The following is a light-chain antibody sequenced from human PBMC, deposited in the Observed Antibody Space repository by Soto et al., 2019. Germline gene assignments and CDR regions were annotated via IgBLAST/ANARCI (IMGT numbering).Light chain of an antibody. Sequence: DIQVTQSPSTLSASVGDRVTITCRASPSISSWLAWYQQKPGKAPKLLIYDASSLGSGVQSRFSGSGSGTEFTLTIRSLQPDDFATYYCQQYNSYSWTFGQGTKVDIK. CDR2: DAS. V-gene: IGKV1-5*01. J-gene: IGKJ1*01. CDR1: PSISSW. CDR3: QQYNSYSWT.